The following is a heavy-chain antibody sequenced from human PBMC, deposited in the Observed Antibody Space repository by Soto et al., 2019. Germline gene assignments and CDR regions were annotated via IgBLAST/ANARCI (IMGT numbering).Heavy chain of an antibody. CDR3: ATGMTLFAVVTHPWYYNY. Sequence: GASVKVSCRASGYTFTSYAMHWVRQAPGQRLEWMGWINAGNGSTKYSQDFQGRVTITRDTYASTAYMELSSLRSEDTAVYFSATGMTLFAVVTHPWYYNYWGHGTLVNVST. D-gene: IGHD3-3*01. V-gene: IGHV1-3*01. CDR1: GYTFTSYA. J-gene: IGHJ4*01. CDR2: INAGNGST.